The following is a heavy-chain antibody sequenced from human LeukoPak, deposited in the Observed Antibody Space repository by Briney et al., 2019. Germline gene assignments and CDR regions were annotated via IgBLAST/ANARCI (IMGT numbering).Heavy chain of an antibody. V-gene: IGHV3-21*04. J-gene: IGHJ4*02. Sequence: GGSLRLSCAASGFTFSSYSMNWVRQAPGKGLEWVSCISSSSSYIYCANSVKGRFTISRDNAKNSLYLQMNSLRAEDTAVYYCATGMVRGSLPFDYWGQGTLVTVSS. CDR3: ATGMVRGSLPFDY. CDR1: GFTFSSYS. D-gene: IGHD3-10*01. CDR2: ISSSSSYI.